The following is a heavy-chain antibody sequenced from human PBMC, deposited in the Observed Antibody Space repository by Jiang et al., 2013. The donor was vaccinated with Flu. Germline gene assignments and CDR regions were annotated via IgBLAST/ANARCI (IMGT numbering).Heavy chain of an antibody. D-gene: IGHD4-17*01. CDR2: ISYDGSNK. CDR3: ARDWDDYGAFDY. CDR1: GFTFSSYA. Sequence: QVQLLESGGGVVQPGRSLRLSCAASGFTFSSYAMHWVRQAPGKGLEWVAVISYDGSNKYYADSVKGRFTISRDNSKNTLYLQMNSLRAEDTAVYYCARDWDDYGAFDYWGQGTLV. V-gene: IGHV3-30-3*01. J-gene: IGHJ4*02.